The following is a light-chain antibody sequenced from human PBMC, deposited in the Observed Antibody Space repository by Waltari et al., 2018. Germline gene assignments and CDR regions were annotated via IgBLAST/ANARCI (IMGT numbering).Light chain of an antibody. CDR3: CSFRSGSTWV. Sequence: QSALTQPASVSGSPGQSITISCTGTSSDVGGYNYVSWYQQHPGKAPKLMIYDVTNRPSGVSNRFSGSKSGNTASLTISGLQAEDEADYYCCSFRSGSTWVFGGGTKLTVL. J-gene: IGLJ3*02. V-gene: IGLV2-14*01. CDR1: SSDVGGYNY. CDR2: DVT.